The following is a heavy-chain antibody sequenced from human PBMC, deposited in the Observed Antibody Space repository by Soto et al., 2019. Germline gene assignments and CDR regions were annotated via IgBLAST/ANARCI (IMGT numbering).Heavy chain of an antibody. CDR3: ARGVSGIAAYYYYYGMDV. V-gene: IGHV1-2*04. J-gene: IGHJ6*02. D-gene: IGHD6-13*01. Sequence: ASVKVSCKASGYTFTGYYMHWVRQAPGQGLEWMGWINPNSGGTNYAQKFQGWVTMTRDTSISTAYMELSRLRSDDTAVYYCARGVSGIAAYYYYYGMDVRGQGTTVTVSS. CDR2: INPNSGGT. CDR1: GYTFTGYY.